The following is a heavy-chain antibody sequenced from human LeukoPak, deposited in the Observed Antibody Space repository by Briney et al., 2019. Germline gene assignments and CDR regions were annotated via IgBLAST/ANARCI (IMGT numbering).Heavy chain of an antibody. CDR2: IKQDGSEK. V-gene: IGHV3-7*01. CDR3: APAVAGTAAYFDY. D-gene: IGHD6-19*01. CDR1: GFTFSSYW. J-gene: IGHJ4*02. Sequence: GGSLRLSCAASGFTFSSYWMSWVRQAPGKGLEWVANIKQDGSEKYYVDSVKGRFTISRDNAKNSLYLQMNSLRAEDTAVYYCAPAVAGTAAYFDYWGQGTLVTVSS.